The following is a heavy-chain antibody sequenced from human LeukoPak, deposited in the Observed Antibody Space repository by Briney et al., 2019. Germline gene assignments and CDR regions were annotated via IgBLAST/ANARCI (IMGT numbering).Heavy chain of an antibody. CDR3: AAAPSQYLLLVDI. CDR1: GHTLTDLS. D-gene: IGHD2/OR15-2a*01. Sequence: ASVKVSCKVSGHTLTDLSIHWVRLSHGKGLEWLGGFDRDQEETLHARGFQGRVTMTEDTSTNTAYLLMSSLTSDDTAVYYCAAAPSQYLLLVDIWGQGTVVTVSS. CDR2: FDRDQEET. J-gene: IGHJ4*02. V-gene: IGHV1-24*01.